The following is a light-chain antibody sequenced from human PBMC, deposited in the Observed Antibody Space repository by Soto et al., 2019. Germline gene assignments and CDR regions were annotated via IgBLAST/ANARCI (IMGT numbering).Light chain of an antibody. CDR1: SSNIGSNT. V-gene: IGLV1-44*01. CDR3: AAWDDSLGYV. J-gene: IGLJ1*01. CDR2: SNN. Sequence: QSVLTQPPSASGTPGQRVTISCSGSSSNIGSNTVNWYQQLPGTAPKLLIYSNNQRPSGVPDRFSGSKSGTSASLAISGLQSEDEADYCCAAWDDSLGYVFGTGTKVTVL.